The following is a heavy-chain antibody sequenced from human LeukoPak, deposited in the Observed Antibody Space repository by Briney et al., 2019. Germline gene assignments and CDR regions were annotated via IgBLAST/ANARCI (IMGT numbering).Heavy chain of an antibody. V-gene: IGHV3-20*04. CDR2: INWNGGST. D-gene: IGHD3-22*01. CDR3: ARDQDTSGYYYGILDY. Sequence: PGGSLRLSCAPSGFTFDDYGMSWVLQAPGKGLEWVSGINWNGGSTGYADSVKGRFTISRDNAKNSLYLQMNSLRAEDTALYFCARDQDTSGYYYGILDYWGQGTLVTVSS. J-gene: IGHJ4*02. CDR1: GFTFDDYG.